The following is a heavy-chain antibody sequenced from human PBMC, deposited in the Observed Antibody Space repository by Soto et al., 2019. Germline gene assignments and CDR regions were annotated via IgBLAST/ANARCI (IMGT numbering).Heavy chain of an antibody. D-gene: IGHD2-21*02. J-gene: IGHJ3*02. Sequence: GGSLRLSCAASGFTFSSYSMNWVRQAPGKGLEWVSSISSSSSYIYYADSVKGRFTISRDNAKNSLYLQMNSLRAEDTAVYYCASASVVTAIDAFDIWGQGTMVTVSS. CDR2: ISSSSSYI. V-gene: IGHV3-21*01. CDR3: ASASVVTAIDAFDI. CDR1: GFTFSSYS.